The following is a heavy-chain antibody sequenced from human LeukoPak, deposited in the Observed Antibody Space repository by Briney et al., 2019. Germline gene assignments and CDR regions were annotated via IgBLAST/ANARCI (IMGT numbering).Heavy chain of an antibody. CDR1: GGTFSGYA. V-gene: IGHV1-69*04. D-gene: IGHD6-13*01. CDR2: IIPILGIA. Sequence: SVKVSCKASGGTFSGYAISWVRQAPGQGLEWMGRIIPILGIANYAQKFQGRVTIAADKSTSTAYMELSSLRSEDTAVYYCARVSYSSSWFDPWGQGTLVTVSS. CDR3: ARVSYSSSWFDP. J-gene: IGHJ5*02.